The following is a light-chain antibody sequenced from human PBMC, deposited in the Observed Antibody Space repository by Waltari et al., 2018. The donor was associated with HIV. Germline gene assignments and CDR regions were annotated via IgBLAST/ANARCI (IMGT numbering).Light chain of an antibody. CDR3: QSFDTNNHWV. CDR1: SGSIASNY. Sequence: NFMLTQPHSVSESPEKTVTISCTRTSGSIASNYVQWFQQRPGKAPTTILYEDYQRPPGAPDRFSGTLDESSNSASLTISGVKTEDEADYYCQSFDTNNHWVFGGGTRLTVL. J-gene: IGLJ3*02. V-gene: IGLV6-57*03. CDR2: EDY.